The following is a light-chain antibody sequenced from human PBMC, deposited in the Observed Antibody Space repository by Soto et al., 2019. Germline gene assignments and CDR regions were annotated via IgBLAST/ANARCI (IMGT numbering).Light chain of an antibody. Sequence: EIVVKQSPGTLSLSPGERATLSCRASQSVSSIYLAWYQQKPGQAPRLLIYGASSRATGIPDRFSGSGSGTDFTLTISSLQPDDFATYYCQQYNSYSWTFGQGTKVDIK. J-gene: IGKJ1*01. V-gene: IGKV3-20*01. CDR2: GAS. CDR1: QSVSSIY. CDR3: QQYNSYSWT.